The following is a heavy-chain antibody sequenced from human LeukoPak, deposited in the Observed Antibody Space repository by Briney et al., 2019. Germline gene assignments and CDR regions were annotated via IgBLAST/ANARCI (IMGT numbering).Heavy chain of an antibody. D-gene: IGHD5-18*01. V-gene: IGHV3-74*01. CDR2: ISNDGTTT. Sequence: HAGGSLRLSCAASGFTFSSYWMHWVRQAPGKGLVWVSRISNDGTTTTYADSVKGRFTISRDNAKNTLYLQMNSLRVKDTAIYYCAKMTAPAYWGQGTLVTVSS. CDR1: GFTFSSYW. J-gene: IGHJ4*02. CDR3: AKMTAPAY.